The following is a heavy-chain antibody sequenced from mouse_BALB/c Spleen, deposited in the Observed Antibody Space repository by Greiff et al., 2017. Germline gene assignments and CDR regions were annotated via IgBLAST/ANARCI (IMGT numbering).Heavy chain of an antibody. D-gene: IGHD1-2*01. CDR2: ISYDGSN. CDR1: GYSITSGYY. CDR3: AREPLTTAIDY. J-gene: IGHJ2*01. V-gene: IGHV3-6*02. Sequence: EVQRVESGPGLVKPSQSLSLTCSVTGYSITSGYYWNWIRQFPGNKLEWMGYISYDGSNNYNPSLKNRISITRDTSKNQFFLKLNSVTTEDTATYYCAREPLTTAIDYWGQGTTLTVSS.